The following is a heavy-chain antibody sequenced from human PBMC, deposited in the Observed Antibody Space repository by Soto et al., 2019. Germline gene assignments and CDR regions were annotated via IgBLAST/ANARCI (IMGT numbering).Heavy chain of an antibody. CDR3: ARVRFLEWLFDYYGMDV. V-gene: IGHV4-59*01. J-gene: IGHJ6*02. D-gene: IGHD3-3*01. Sequence: SETLSLTCPVSGCSISSYYWSWIRQPPGKGLEWIGYIYYSGSTNYNPSLKSRVTISVDTSKNQFSLKLSSVTAADTAVYYCARVRFLEWLFDYYGMDVWGQGTTVTVSS. CDR2: IYYSGST. CDR1: GCSISSYY.